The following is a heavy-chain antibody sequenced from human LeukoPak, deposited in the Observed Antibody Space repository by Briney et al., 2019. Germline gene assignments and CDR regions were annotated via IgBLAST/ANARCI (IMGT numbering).Heavy chain of an antibody. J-gene: IGHJ6*02. CDR1: GFTFSRYD. V-gene: IGHV3-23*01. Sequence: PGGSLRLSCAASGFTFSRYDMSWVRQAPGKGVEWVSAISGSGGSTYYADSVKGRFTISRDNSKNTLYLQMNSLRAEDTAVYYCAKDIETFTIFGLDVWGQGTTVTVSS. CDR2: ISGSGGST. D-gene: IGHD3-3*01. CDR3: AKDIETFTIFGLDV.